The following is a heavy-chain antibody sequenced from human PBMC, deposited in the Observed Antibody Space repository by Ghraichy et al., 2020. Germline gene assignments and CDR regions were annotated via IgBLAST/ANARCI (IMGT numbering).Heavy chain of an antibody. CDR1: GGSISSYD. D-gene: IGHD1-1*01. CDR2: IYYSGST. CDR3: ARTTNYYFDY. V-gene: IGHV4-59*01. Sequence: SETLSLSCTVSGGSISSYDWAWIRQPPGEGLEWIGFIYYSGSTNYNPSLKSRVTISVDTSKNQFSLNLSSVTAADTAVYYCARTTNYYFDYWGQGTLVTVSS. J-gene: IGHJ4*02.